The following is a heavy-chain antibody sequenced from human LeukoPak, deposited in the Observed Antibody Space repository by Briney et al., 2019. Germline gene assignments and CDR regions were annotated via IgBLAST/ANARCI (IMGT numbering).Heavy chain of an antibody. CDR3: ARWGPNAFDI. V-gene: IGHV4-39*01. D-gene: IGHD3-16*01. CDR2: IFYSGST. CDR1: GGSISSSSYW. J-gene: IGHJ3*02. Sequence: PSETLSLTCTVSGGSISSSSYWWGWIRQPPGKGLEWIGIIFYSGSTYYNPSLKSRVTISVDTSKNQFSLKLSSVTAADTAVYYCARWGPNAFDIWGQGTMVTVSS.